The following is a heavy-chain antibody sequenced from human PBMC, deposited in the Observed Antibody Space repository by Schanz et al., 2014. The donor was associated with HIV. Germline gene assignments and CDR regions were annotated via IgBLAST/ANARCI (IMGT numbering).Heavy chain of an antibody. Sequence: QVQLVESGGGVVQPGRSLRLSCAASGFTFNNYGIHWVRQAPGKGLEWMGVISYDGRNKYYADSVKGRFTISRDNAKNSLHLQMSRLGAEDTAVYYCARDLHDYGDARTDYWGQGILVTVSS. J-gene: IGHJ4*02. V-gene: IGHV3-30*03. D-gene: IGHD4-17*01. CDR3: ARDLHDYGDARTDY. CDR2: ISYDGRNK. CDR1: GFTFNNYG.